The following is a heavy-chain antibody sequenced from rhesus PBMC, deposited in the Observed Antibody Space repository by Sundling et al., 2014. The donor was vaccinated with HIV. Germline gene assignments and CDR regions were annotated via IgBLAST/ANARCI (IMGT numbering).Heavy chain of an antibody. CDR1: GASISSGYG. V-gene: IGHV4-127*01. CDR2: VYSSGSK. Sequence: QVQLQESGPGLVKPSETLSLICAVSGASISSGYGWIWIRQSPVKGLEWIGSVYSSGSKYLNPSLKSRVTLSVDTSKNQFSLKLSSVTAADTAVYFCARESVAGLLGRGFDHWGQGLQVIVSS. D-gene: IGHD6-37*01. CDR3: ARESVAGLLGRGFDH. J-gene: IGHJ4*01.